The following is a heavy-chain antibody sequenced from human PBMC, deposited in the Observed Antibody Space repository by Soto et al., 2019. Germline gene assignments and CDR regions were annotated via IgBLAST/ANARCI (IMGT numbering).Heavy chain of an antibody. CDR3: ARERAVSGGSDGMDV. D-gene: IGHD2-15*01. V-gene: IGHV5-51*01. Sequence: GESLKISCKGSGYSFTIYWIGWVRQMPGKGLEWMGIIYPGDSDTRYSPSFQGQVTISADKSISTAYLQWSSLKASDTAMYYCARERAVSGGSDGMDVWGQGTTVTVSS. J-gene: IGHJ6*02. CDR2: IYPGDSDT. CDR1: GYSFTIYW.